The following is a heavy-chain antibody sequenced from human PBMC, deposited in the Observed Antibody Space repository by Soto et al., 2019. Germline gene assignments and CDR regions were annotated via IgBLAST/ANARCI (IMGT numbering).Heavy chain of an antibody. Sequence: PSETLSLTCAVSGGSISSGGFSWTWIRQPPGKGLEWIGYIYHSGNTYYNPSLKSRVTISVDRSKNQFSLKLSSVTAADTAVYYCARDMAPVATKYYYYYGMDVWGQGTTVTVSS. V-gene: IGHV4-30-2*01. CDR3: ARDMAPVATKYYYYYGMDV. CDR2: IYHSGNT. J-gene: IGHJ6*02. CDR1: GGSISSGGFS. D-gene: IGHD5-12*01.